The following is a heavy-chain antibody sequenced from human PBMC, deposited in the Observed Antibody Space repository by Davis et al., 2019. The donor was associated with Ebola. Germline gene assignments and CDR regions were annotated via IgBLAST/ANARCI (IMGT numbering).Heavy chain of an antibody. V-gene: IGHV4-61*01. CDR3: ARELHGDWFDP. CDR2: IYYSGST. CDR1: GGSVRSGSYY. J-gene: IGHJ5*02. D-gene: IGHD4-17*01. Sequence: SETLSLTCTVSGGSVRSGSYYWSWIRQPPGKGLEWIGYIYYSGSTNYNPPLKSRVTISVDTSKNQFSLKLSSVTAADTAVYYCARELHGDWFDPWGQGTLVTVSS.